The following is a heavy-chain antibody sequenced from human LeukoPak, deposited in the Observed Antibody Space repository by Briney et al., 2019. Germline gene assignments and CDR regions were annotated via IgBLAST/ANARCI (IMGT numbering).Heavy chain of an antibody. J-gene: IGHJ3*02. CDR3: ARLVDCSGGSCYYVFDI. V-gene: IGHV4-59*01. CDR2: IYYGGSA. Sequence: SETLSLTCTVSGGSISSYYWIWIRQRPGKGLEWVGYIYYGGSASYNPSLYSRVTISVAMSKNPFSLTLSSVPAAETAVYYCARLVDCSGGSCYYVFDIWGQGTMVTVSS. CDR1: GGSISSYY. D-gene: IGHD2-15*01.